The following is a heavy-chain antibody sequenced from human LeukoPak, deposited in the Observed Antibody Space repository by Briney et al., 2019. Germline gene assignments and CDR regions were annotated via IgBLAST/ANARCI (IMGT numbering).Heavy chain of an antibody. CDR3: AKAAGYSSGWPFEY. CDR1: GFTFNSYG. V-gene: IGHV3-33*06. Sequence: PGGSLRLSCAASGFTFNSYGIHWVRQAPGKGLEWVAVIWHDGSSKYYADSVKGRFTISRDNSKNTLYLQMNSLRAEDTAFYYCAKAAGYSSGWPFEYWGQGTLVTVSS. J-gene: IGHJ4*02. D-gene: IGHD6-19*01. CDR2: IWHDGSSK.